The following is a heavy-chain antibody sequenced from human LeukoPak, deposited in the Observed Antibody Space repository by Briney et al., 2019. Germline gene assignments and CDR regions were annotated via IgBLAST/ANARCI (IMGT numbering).Heavy chain of an antibody. CDR2: ISAYNGAE. CDR1: GYIFTNYG. Sequence: ASVKVSCKASGYIFTNYGISWVRQAPGQGLEWLGWISAYNGAERYGPRFQGRVTMTTDTSTNTAFIELRDLTSDDTAFYSCARANGDQRDHWGQGTLVTVSS. CDR3: ARANGDQRDH. D-gene: IGHD4-17*01. V-gene: IGHV1-18*01. J-gene: IGHJ4*02.